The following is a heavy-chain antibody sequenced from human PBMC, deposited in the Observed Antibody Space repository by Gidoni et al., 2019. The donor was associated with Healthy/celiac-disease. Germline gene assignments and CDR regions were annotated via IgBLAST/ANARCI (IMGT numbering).Heavy chain of an antibody. D-gene: IGHD2-15*01. Sequence: GLEWVGFIRSKAYGGTTEYAASVKGRFTISRDDSKSIAHLQMNSLKTEDTAVYYCTREGACGGSCYSLDYWGQGTLVTVSS. V-gene: IGHV3-49*02. CDR2: IRSKAYGGTT. J-gene: IGHJ4*02. CDR3: TREGACGGSCYSLDY.